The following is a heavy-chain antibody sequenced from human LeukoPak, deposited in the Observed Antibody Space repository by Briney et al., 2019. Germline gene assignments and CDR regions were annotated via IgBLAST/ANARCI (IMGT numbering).Heavy chain of an antibody. D-gene: IGHD6-13*01. J-gene: IGHJ4*02. CDR1: GFTFDDYT. Sequence: GGSLRLSCVASGFTFDDYTMHWVRQAPGKGLEWVSLISWDGGSTYYADSVKGRFTISRANSKNSLYLQMNSLRTEDTALYYCARGKWGSSSWLYYFDYWGQGTLVTVSS. CDR2: ISWDGGST. V-gene: IGHV3-43*01. CDR3: ARGKWGSSSWLYYFDY.